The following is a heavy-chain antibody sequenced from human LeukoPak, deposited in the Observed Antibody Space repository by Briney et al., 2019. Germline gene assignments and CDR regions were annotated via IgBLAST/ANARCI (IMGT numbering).Heavy chain of an antibody. D-gene: IGHD2-2*02. CDR3: AEYCSSTSCYTKVDY. Sequence: SVKVSCKASGFTFTSSAVQWVRQARGQRLEWIGWIVVGSGDINYAQRFQERVTITRDMSTSTAYMELRSLRSEDTAVYYCAEYCSSTSCYTKVDYWGQGTLVTVSS. CDR2: IVVGSGDI. CDR1: GFTFTSSA. J-gene: IGHJ4*02. V-gene: IGHV1-58*01.